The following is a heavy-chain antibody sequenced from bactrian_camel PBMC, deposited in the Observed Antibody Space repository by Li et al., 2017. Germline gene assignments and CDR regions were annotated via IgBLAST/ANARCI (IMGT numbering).Heavy chain of an antibody. CDR1: GHINAIYC. D-gene: IGHD1*01. CDR2: IDNGGIT. CDR3: AARIGGCTATDAYNY. Sequence: HVQLVESGGGSVQAGGSMRLSCALSGHINAIYCMGWFRQAPGKEREEIAAIDNGGITTYSDSVKGRFTTSKDNAKNTLDLQMNNLEPEDTAMYYCAARIGGCTATDAYNYWGRGTQVTVS. J-gene: IGHJ4*01. V-gene: IGHV3S53*01.